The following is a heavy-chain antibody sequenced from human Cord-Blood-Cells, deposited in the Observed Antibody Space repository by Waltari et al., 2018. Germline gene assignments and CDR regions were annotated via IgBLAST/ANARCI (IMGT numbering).Heavy chain of an antibody. CDR1: GGTFSSYA. CDR2: IIPIFGTA. V-gene: IGHV1-69*01. CDR3: ARRIWGSIVVVPAAIWGWFDP. Sequence: KKPGSSVKVSCKASGGTFSSYAISWVRQAPGQGLEWMGGIIPIFGTANYAQKFQGRVTITADESTSTAYMELSSLRSEDTAVYYCARRIWGSIVVVPAAIWGWFDPWGQGTLVTVSS. D-gene: IGHD2-2*01. J-gene: IGHJ5*02.